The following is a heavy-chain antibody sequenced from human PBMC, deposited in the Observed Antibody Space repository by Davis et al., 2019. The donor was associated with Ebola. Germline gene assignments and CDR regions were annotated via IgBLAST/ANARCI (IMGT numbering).Heavy chain of an antibody. CDR2: IAPTGGST. D-gene: IGHD1-14*01. J-gene: IGHJ6*02. CDR1: GYY. V-gene: IGHV1-46*01. CDR3: VRLPESSWVDGMDV. Sequence: AASVKVSCKGSGYYLHWVRQAPGQGLEWMGAIAPTGGSTIYAQKFQGRVTMTTDTSTSTAYMELRSLRSDDTAVYYCVRLPESSWVDGMDVWGQGTTVTVSS.